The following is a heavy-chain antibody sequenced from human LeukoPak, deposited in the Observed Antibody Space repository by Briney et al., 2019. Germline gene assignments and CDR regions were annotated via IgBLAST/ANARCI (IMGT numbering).Heavy chain of an antibody. CDR2: VSGSGGST. D-gene: IGHD3-22*01. Sequence: GGSLRLSCAASGFTFSSYAMSWVRQAPGKGLEWVSAVSGSGGSTYYADSVKGRFTISRDNSKNTLYLQMNSLRVEDTAVYYCARDRTYYYDSSGHDAFDIWGQGTMVTVSS. J-gene: IGHJ3*02. CDR1: GFTFSSYA. CDR3: ARDRTYYYDSSGHDAFDI. V-gene: IGHV3-23*01.